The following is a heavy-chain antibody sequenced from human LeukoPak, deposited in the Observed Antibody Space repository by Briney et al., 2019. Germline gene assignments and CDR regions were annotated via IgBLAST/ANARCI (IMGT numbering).Heavy chain of an antibody. CDR2: ISAYNGNT. CDR3: ARDPAWDIVVVVAATMDV. Sequence: ASVKVSCKASGYTFTSYGISWVRQAPGQGLEWMGWISAYNGNTNYAQKLQGRVTMTTDTSTSTAYMELRSLRSDDTAVYYCARDPAWDIVVVVAATMDVWGKGTTVPVSS. J-gene: IGHJ6*04. CDR1: GYTFTSYG. V-gene: IGHV1-18*01. D-gene: IGHD2-15*01.